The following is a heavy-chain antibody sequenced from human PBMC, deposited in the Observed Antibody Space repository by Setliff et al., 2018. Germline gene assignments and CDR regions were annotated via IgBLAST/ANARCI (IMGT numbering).Heavy chain of an antibody. CDR3: ARDRGGTNPWFDP. V-gene: IGHV3-74*01. Sequence: GGSLRLSCAASGFTLSSYWMHWVRQGPGKGPVWVSRINSDGSRTDYADSVKGRFTISRDISTSALYLHMNSLRAEDTAVYYCARDRGGTNPWFDPWGQGTLVTVSS. J-gene: IGHJ5*02. D-gene: IGHD3-10*01. CDR2: INSDGSRT. CDR1: GFTLSSYW.